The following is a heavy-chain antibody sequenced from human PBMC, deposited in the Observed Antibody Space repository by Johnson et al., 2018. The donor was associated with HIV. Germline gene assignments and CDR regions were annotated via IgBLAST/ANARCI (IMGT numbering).Heavy chain of an antibody. J-gene: IGHJ3*02. V-gene: IGHV3-9*01. CDR2: ISWNSGTI. D-gene: IGHD3-10*01. CDR3: AKEAAMVQGGAFDI. CDR1: GFTFDDYA. Sequence: VQLVESGGGMVQPGGSLRLSCAASGFTFDDYAMHWVRQPPGKGLEWVSGISWNSGTIGYADSVQGRFTISRDNAKNSLYLQMNSLRAEDTALYYCAKEAAMVQGGAFDIWGQGTMVTVSS.